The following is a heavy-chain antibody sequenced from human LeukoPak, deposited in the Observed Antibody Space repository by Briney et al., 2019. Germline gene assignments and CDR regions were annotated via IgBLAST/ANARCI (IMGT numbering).Heavy chain of an antibody. D-gene: IGHD6-6*01. CDR3: ARDIRYFGESSSSP. CDR2: IYHSGST. J-gene: IGHJ5*02. CDR1: GGSISSGGYY. V-gene: IGHV4-30-2*01. Sequence: SQTLSLTCTVSGGSISSGGYYWSWIRQPPGKGLEWIGYIYHSGSTYYNPSLKSRVTISVDRSKNQFSLKLSSVTAADTAVYYCARDIRYFGESSSSPWGQGTLVTVSS.